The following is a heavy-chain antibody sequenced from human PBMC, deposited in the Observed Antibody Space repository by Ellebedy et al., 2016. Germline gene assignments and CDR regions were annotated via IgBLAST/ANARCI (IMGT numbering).Heavy chain of an antibody. CDR1: GGSFSGYY. D-gene: IGHD6-13*01. Sequence: SETLSLTXAVYGGSFSGYYWSWIRQPPGKGLEWIGEINHSGSTNYNPSLKSRVTISVDTSKNQFSLKLSSVTAADTAVYYCARGLAGYSRFYYWGQGTLVTVSS. J-gene: IGHJ4*02. V-gene: IGHV4-34*01. CDR2: INHSGST. CDR3: ARGLAGYSRFYY.